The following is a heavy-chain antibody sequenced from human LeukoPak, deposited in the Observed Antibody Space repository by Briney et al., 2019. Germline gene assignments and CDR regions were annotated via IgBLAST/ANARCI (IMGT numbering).Heavy chain of an antibody. CDR1: GDSINTYY. D-gene: IGHD5-12*01. J-gene: IGHJ4*02. CDR3: ARGGGYASPIGY. V-gene: IGHV4-59*01. CDR2: IYHSGST. Sequence: SETLSLTCTVSGDSINTYYWDWIRQPPAKGLEWIGYIYHSGSTNYNPSLKSRVTISVDTSKNQFSLKLSSVTAADTAVYYCARGGGYASPIGYRGQGALVTVSS.